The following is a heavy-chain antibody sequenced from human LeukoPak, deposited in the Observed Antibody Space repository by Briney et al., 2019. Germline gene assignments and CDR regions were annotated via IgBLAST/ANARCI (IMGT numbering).Heavy chain of an antibody. CDR2: ISAYNGNT. J-gene: IGHJ6*02. CDR3: ARLEVGASYYYYYGMDV. V-gene: IGHV1-18*01. D-gene: IGHD1-26*01. CDR1: GYTFTSYG. Sequence: ASVKVSCKASGYTFTSYGISWVRQAPGQGLEWMGWISAYNGNTNYAQKLQGRVTMTTDTSTGTAYMELRSLRSDDTAVYYCARLEVGASYYYYYGMDVWGQGTTVTVSS.